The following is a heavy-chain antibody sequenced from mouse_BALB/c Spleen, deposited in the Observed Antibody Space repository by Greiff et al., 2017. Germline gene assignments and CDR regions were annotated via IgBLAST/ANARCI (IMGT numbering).Heavy chain of an antibody. D-gene: IGHD2-4*01. CDR2: ISSGSSTI. J-gene: IGHJ3*01. V-gene: IGHV5-17*02. CDR3: ASYDYGAY. Sequence: EVQGVESGGGLVQPGGSRKLSCAASGFTFSSFGMHWVRQAPEKGLEWVAYISSGSSTIYYADTVKGRFTISRDNPKNTLFLQMTSLRSEDTAMYYCASYDYGAYWGQGTLVTVSA. CDR1: GFTFSSFG.